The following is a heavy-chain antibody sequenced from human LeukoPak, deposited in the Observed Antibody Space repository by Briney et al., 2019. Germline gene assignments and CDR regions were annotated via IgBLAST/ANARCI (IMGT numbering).Heavy chain of an antibody. J-gene: IGHJ6*02. CDR1: GGTFSSYA. Sequence: SVKVSCKASGGTFSSYAISWVRQAPGQGLEWMGGIIPIFGTANYAQKFQGRVTITADESTSTAYMELSSLRSEDTAVYYCARDGGYSNYGHYYYGMDVWGQGTTVTVSS. CDR2: IIPIFGTA. D-gene: IGHD4-11*01. V-gene: IGHV1-69*13. CDR3: ARDGGYSNYGHYYYGMDV.